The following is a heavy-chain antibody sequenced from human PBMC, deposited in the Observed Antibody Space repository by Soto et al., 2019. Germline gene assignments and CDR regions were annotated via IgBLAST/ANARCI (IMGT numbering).Heavy chain of an antibody. D-gene: IGHD2-15*01. Sequence: EVQLVESGGALVQPGGSLRLSCAASGFTFSSYWMHWVRQAPGEGLVWVSRIKTDGSTTSYADYVKGRFTISRDNAKNTMYGQINSLRAEDTAGYYCARVVVGPYEFDYWGQGTLVTVSS. J-gene: IGHJ4*02. CDR2: IKTDGSTT. CDR3: ARVVVGPYEFDY. V-gene: IGHV3-74*01. CDR1: GFTFSSYW.